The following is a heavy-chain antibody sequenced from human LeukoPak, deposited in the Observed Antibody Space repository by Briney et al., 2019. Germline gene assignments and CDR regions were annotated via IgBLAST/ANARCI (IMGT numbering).Heavy chain of an antibody. CDR3: ARLTN. CDR2: IKQDGSEK. V-gene: IGHV3-7*01. CDR1: GFTVSSNY. Sequence: GGSLRLSCAASGFTVSSNYMSWVRQAPGKGLEWVANIKQDGSEKYYVDSVKGRFTISRDNAKNSLYLQMNSLRAEDTAVYYCARLTNWGQGTLVTVSS. J-gene: IGHJ4*02.